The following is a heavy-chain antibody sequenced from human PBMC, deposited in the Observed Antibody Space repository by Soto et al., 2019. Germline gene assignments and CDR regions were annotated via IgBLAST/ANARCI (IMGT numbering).Heavy chain of an antibody. J-gene: IGHJ6*02. D-gene: IGHD3-16*01. CDR1: GGSISSYY. CDR3: AREGAARGYYYYGMDV. Sequence: SETLSLTCTVSGGSISSYYWSWIRQPPGKGLEWIGYIYYSGSTNYNPPLKSRVTISVGTSKNQFSLKLSSVTAADTAVYYCAREGAARGYYYYGMDVWGQGTTVTVSS. V-gene: IGHV4-59*01. CDR2: IYYSGST.